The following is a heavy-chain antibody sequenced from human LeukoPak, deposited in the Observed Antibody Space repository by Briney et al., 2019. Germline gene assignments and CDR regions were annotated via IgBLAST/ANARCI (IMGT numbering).Heavy chain of an antibody. J-gene: IGHJ4*02. V-gene: IGHV1-24*01. Sequence: ASVKVSCKVSGYTLTELSMHWLRQAPGKGLEWMGGFDPEDGETIYAQKFQGRVTLTEDTSTDTAYIELSNLKSEDTAVYYCATDLLGGQVDYWGQGTLVTVPS. CDR2: FDPEDGET. CDR3: ATDLLGGQVDY. D-gene: IGHD2-15*01. CDR1: GYTLTELS.